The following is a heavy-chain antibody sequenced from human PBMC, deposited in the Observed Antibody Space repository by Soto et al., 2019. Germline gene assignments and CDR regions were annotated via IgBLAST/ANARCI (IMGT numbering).Heavy chain of an antibody. V-gene: IGHV4-4*07. Sequence: PSETLSLTCTVSGGSISSYYWSWIRQPAGKGLEWIGRIYTSGSTNYNPSLKSRVTMSVDTSKNQFSLKLSSVTAADTAVYYCARDFYDSSGYPGYFQHWGQGTLVTVSS. CDR2: IYTSGST. D-gene: IGHD3-22*01. CDR3: ARDFYDSSGYPGYFQH. J-gene: IGHJ1*01. CDR1: GGSISSYY.